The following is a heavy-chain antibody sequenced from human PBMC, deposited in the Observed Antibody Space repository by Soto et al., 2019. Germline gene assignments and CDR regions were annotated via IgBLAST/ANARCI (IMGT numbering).Heavy chain of an antibody. CDR3: TIHQSRSSFQY. CDR1: GASISSSSYY. CDR2: TYYSGST. J-gene: IGHJ4*02. V-gene: IGHV4-39*01. Sequence: SETLSLTCTVSGASISSSSYYWGWIRQPPGKGLERIGSTYYSGSTYYNPSLKSRVTISVDTYKNQFSLNLSSVNAAYTALYYCTIHQSRSSFQYSGPAALLTVSS.